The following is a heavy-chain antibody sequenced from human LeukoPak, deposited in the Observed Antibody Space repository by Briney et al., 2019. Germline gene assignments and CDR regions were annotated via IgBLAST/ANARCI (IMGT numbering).Heavy chain of an antibody. CDR1: GFTFSSYA. CDR3: ARDSSGGHYYFDY. Sequence: GGSLRLSCAASGFTFSSYAMSWVRQAPGKGLEWVAVIWYDGSNKYYADSVKGRFTISRDNSKNTLYLQMNSLGVDDTAVYYCARDSSGGHYYFDYWGQGTLVTVSP. J-gene: IGHJ4*02. D-gene: IGHD1-26*01. CDR2: IWYDGSNK. V-gene: IGHV3-33*08.